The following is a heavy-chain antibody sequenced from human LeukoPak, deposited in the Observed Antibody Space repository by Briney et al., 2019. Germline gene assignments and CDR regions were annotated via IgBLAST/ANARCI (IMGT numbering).Heavy chain of an antibody. CDR2: INPSGDRT. J-gene: IGHJ4*02. CDR3: ARDLSPVGSGGSCPDY. V-gene: IGHV1-46*01. Sequence: AAVKVCCKASGYTFTSYYIHWVRQPPGQGLEWMGIINPSGDRTTYAQKFQGRVTMTRDTSTSTVYMELSSLRSEDTAVYYCARDLSPVGSGGSCPDYWGPGSLVNVSS. CDR1: GYTFTSYY. D-gene: IGHD2-15*01.